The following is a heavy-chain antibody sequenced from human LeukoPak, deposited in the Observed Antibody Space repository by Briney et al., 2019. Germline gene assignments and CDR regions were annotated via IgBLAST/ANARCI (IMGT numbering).Heavy chain of an antibody. CDR2: INSEGTYT. CDR3: ARARFKSDY. D-gene: IGHD3-3*01. CDR1: GFSFSTYW. Sequence: PGGSPRLSCAASGFSFSTYWMDWVRQAPGKGLVWVSRINSEGTYTTYADSVKGRFTISRDNAKNTLYLQMDTLRAEDTAVYYCARARFKSDYWGQGTLVTVSS. V-gene: IGHV3-74*01. J-gene: IGHJ4*02.